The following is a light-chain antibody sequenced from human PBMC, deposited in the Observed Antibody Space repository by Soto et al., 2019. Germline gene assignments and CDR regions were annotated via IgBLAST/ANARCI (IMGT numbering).Light chain of an antibody. J-gene: IGKJ1*01. V-gene: IGKV3-20*01. CDR2: GAS. CDR3: QQYGSSLWT. Sequence: EIVLTQSPGSLSLSPGDRVTLSCRASQSINNNYLAWYQQKPGQAPRLLIYGASGRATGIPDRFSGSGSGTDFTLTISRLEPEDFAVYYCQQYGSSLWTFGQGTKVEIK. CDR1: QSINNNY.